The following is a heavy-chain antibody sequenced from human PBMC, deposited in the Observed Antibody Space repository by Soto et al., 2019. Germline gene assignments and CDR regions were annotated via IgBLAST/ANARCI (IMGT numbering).Heavy chain of an antibody. CDR1: GGSISSGGYS. J-gene: IGHJ5*02. V-gene: IGHV4-30-2*01. CDR3: ARAKGYCSGGSCYNWFDP. Sequence: PSETLSLTCAVSGGSISSGGYSWSWIRQPPGKGLEWIGYIYHSGSTYYNPSLKSRVTISVDRSKNQFSLKLSSVTAADTAVYYCARAKGYCSGGSCYNWFDPWGQGTLVTVSS. D-gene: IGHD2-15*01. CDR2: IYHSGST.